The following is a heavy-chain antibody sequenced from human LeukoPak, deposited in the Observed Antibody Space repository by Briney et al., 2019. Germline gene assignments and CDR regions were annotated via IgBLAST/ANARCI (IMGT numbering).Heavy chain of an antibody. CDR2: IYYSGST. V-gene: IGHV4-59*01. J-gene: IGHJ4*02. D-gene: IGHD5-24*01. CDR3: ARDSRDGYVDY. CDR1: GGSISSYY. Sequence: SETLSLTCTVSGGSISSYYWSWIRQPPGKGLEWIGYIYYSGSTNYNPSLKSRVTIPVDTSKNQFSLKLSSVTAADTAVYYCARDSRDGYVDYWGQGTLVTVSS.